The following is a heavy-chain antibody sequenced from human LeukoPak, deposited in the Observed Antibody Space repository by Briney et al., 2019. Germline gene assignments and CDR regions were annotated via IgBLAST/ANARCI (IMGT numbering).Heavy chain of an antibody. V-gene: IGHV1-46*01. CDR3: ARDSVSPFCSSTSCYGGYYYYYGMDV. Sequence: ASVKVSCKASGYTFTSYYMHWVRQAPGQGPEWMGIINPRVGSTSYAQKFQGRVTMTRDTSTSTVYMELSSLRSEDTAVYYCARDSVSPFCSSTSCYGGYYYYYGMDVWGQGTTVTVSS. CDR2: INPRVGST. CDR1: GYTFTSYY. D-gene: IGHD2-2*01. J-gene: IGHJ6*02.